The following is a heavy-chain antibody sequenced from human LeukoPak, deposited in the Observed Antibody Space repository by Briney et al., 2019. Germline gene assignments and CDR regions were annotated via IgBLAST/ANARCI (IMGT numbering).Heavy chain of an antibody. CDR1: GGSFSNHA. Sequence: SVKVSCKASGGSFSNHAIVWVRQAPGQGLEWMGGILPTFGITNYAKKFQGRVTVTADKSTNTASMELTSLTYEDTAMYYCAGVRSWNDHYMDVWGQGTTVTVSS. CDR2: ILPTFGIT. V-gene: IGHV1-69*10. D-gene: IGHD1-1*01. J-gene: IGHJ6*03. CDR3: AGVRSWNDHYMDV.